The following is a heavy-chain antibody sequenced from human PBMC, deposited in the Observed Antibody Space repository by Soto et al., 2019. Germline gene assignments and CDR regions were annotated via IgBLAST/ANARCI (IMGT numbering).Heavy chain of an antibody. Sequence: REALKISGERSGYSFTSYWSSSVRQMPGKGLEWMGRIDPSDSYTNYSPSFQGHVTISADKSISTAYLQWSSLKASDTAMYYCASHYCSSTSCYAAYSDYWGQGTLVTVSS. CDR3: ASHYCSSTSCYAAYSDY. CDR1: GYSFTSYW. D-gene: IGHD2-2*01. CDR2: IDPSDSYT. J-gene: IGHJ4*02. V-gene: IGHV5-10-1*01.